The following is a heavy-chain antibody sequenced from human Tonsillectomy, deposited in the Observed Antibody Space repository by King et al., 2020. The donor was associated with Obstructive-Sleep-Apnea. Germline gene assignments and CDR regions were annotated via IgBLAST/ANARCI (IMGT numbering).Heavy chain of an antibody. CDR2: ISSSSDTM. V-gene: IGHV3-48*04. J-gene: IGHJ5*02. D-gene: IGHD1-1*01. CDR3: ARGGWYDWRDRNWFDP. Sequence: EVQLVESGGGLVQPGGSLRLSCAASGFTFSSYNMNWVRQAPGKGLEWVAYISSSSDTMYYADSVKGRFTISRDNAKNSLYLQMSNLRAEDTGVDYCARGGWYDWRDRNWFDPWGQGTLVTVSS. CDR1: GFTFSSYN.